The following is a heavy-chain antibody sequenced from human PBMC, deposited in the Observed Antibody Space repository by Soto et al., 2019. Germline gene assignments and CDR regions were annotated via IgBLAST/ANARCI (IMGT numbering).Heavy chain of an antibody. CDR1: GFTFSTYW. J-gene: IGHJ6*02. V-gene: IGHV3-7*01. CDR3: VRDWSTFWGMDV. Sequence: SGGSLRLSCAASGFTFSTYWMNWVRQAPGKGLEWVANIKQDGSEKYYVDSVKGRFAISRDNAKDSLFLQMNNLRAEDTAVYYCVRDWSTFWGMDVWGQGIPVTVSS. CDR2: IKQDGSEK.